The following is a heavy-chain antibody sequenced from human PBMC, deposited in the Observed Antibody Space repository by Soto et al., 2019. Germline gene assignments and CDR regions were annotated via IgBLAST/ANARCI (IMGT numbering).Heavy chain of an antibody. J-gene: IGHJ5*02. V-gene: IGHV1-69*12. CDR2: IIPIFGTA. Sequence: QVQLVQSGAEVKKPGSSVKVSCKASGGTFSSYAISWVRLAPGQGLEWMGGIIPIFGTANYAQKFQGRVTITADESTSTAYMELSSLRSEDTAVYYCARVGLEYSSSSGWFDPWGQGTLVTVSS. CDR3: ARVGLEYSSSSGWFDP. CDR1: GGTFSSYA. D-gene: IGHD6-6*01.